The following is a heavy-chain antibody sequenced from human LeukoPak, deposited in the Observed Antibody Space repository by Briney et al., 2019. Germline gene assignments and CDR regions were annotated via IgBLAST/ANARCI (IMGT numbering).Heavy chain of an antibody. Sequence: ASVKVSCKASGYTFTSYYMHWVRRAPGQGLEWMGIINPSGGSTSYAQKFQGRVTMTRDTSTSTIYMELSSLRSEDTAVYYCARDGWDDVSFDYWGQGTLVTVSS. CDR1: GYTFTSYY. J-gene: IGHJ4*02. CDR3: ARDGWDDVSFDY. D-gene: IGHD1-1*01. V-gene: IGHV1-46*01. CDR2: INPSGGST.